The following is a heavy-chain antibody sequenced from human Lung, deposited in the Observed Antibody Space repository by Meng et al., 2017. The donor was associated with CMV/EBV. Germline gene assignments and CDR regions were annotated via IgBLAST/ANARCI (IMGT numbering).Heavy chain of an antibody. Sequence: ESLKISCAASGFTVSSNYMSWVRQAPGKGLEWVSVIYSGGSTYYADSVKGRFTISRDNSKNTLYLQMNSLRAEDTAVYYCARNNCSSTSCYSLYYYGMDVWGQGXTVTVS. CDR1: GFTVSSNY. CDR3: ARNNCSSTSCYSLYYYGMDV. CDR2: IYSGGST. D-gene: IGHD2-2*01. V-gene: IGHV3-53*01. J-gene: IGHJ6*02.